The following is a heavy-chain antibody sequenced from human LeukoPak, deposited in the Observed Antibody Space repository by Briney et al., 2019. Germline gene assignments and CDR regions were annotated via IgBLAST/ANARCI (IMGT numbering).Heavy chain of an antibody. CDR2: INSDGSST. CDR1: GFTFSRYW. Sequence: PGGSLRLSCAASGFTFSRYWMHWVRHAPGKGLVWVSRINSDGSSTNYADSVKGRFTISRDNAKNTLYLQMNSLRAEDTAVYYCARRGSGWSFDYWGQGTLVTVSS. D-gene: IGHD6-19*01. CDR3: ARRGSGWSFDY. J-gene: IGHJ4*02. V-gene: IGHV3-74*01.